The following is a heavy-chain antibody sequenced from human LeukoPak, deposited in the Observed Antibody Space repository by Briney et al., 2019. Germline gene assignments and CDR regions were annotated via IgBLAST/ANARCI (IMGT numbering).Heavy chain of an antibody. CDR1: GGSISSYY. CDR2: IYYPGST. J-gene: IGHJ6*03. Sequence: SETLSLTCTVSGGSISSYYWTWIRQPPGKALEWIGYIYYPGSTNYNPSLKSRVTISVDTSKNQFSLRLTSVTAADTGVYYCARANYYSYYMEVWGKGTTVTVSS. V-gene: IGHV4-59*01. CDR3: ARANYYSYYMEV.